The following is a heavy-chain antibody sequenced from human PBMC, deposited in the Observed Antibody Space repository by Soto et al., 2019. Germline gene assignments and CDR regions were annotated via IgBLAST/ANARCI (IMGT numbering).Heavy chain of an antibody. V-gene: IGHV4-59*01. CDR1: GGALSSYY. Sequence: LCRACTVSGGALSSYYWSWMGQPPGKGLELIPYISYSGSTTYNPSLKSRVTISVDTSNNQFSLKLSSVTAADTAVYYCARDPTVTTQLSYYYGVDVWGQGTTVTVSS. J-gene: IGHJ6*02. CDR2: ISYSGST. D-gene: IGHD4-17*01. CDR3: ARDPTVTTQLSYYYGVDV.